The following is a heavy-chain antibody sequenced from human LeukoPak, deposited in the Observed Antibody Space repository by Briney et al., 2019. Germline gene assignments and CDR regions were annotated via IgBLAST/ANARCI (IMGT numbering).Heavy chain of an antibody. V-gene: IGHV3-23*01. CDR2: LTGYGGA. D-gene: IGHD3-10*01. Sequence: PGGSLRLSCEASGLSFTNYAMMWVRQAPGKGLQWISTLTGYGGAYYADSGEGRFIISRDISKNTMFLQMYSLRAEDTAVYYCAREVRGVIAQLGYWGQGTLVTVSS. CDR3: AREVRGVIAQLGY. J-gene: IGHJ4*02. CDR1: GLSFTNYA.